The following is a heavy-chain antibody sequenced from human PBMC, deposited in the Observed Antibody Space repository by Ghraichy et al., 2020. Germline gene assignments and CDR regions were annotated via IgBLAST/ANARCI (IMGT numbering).Heavy chain of an antibody. CDR1: GFTFSDYS. CDR3: ARVLRTKSDWWGDIFY. D-gene: IGHD3-9*01. Sequence: GSLNISCVASGFTFSDYSIHWVRQAPGKGLEWVAGISFNGQYKYYADSVKGRFTISRDDSRNTLYLQMNSLGPEDSALYYCARVLRTKSDWWGDIFYWGQGTLITVSS. CDR2: ISFNGQYK. V-gene: IGHV3-30*04. J-gene: IGHJ4*02.